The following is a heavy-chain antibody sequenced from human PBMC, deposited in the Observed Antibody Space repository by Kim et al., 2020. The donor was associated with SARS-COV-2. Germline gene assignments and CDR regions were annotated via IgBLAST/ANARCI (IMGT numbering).Heavy chain of an antibody. CDR2: INHSGST. CDR3: ARGKRQWLVLDPDKHYYFDY. D-gene: IGHD6-19*01. Sequence: SETLSLTCAVYGGSFSGYYWSWIRQPPGTGLEWIGEINHSGSTNYNPSLKSRVTISVDTSKNQFSLKLSSVTAADTAVYYCARGKRQWLVLDPDKHYYFDYWGQGTLVTVSS. CDR1: GGSFSGYY. V-gene: IGHV4-34*01. J-gene: IGHJ4*02.